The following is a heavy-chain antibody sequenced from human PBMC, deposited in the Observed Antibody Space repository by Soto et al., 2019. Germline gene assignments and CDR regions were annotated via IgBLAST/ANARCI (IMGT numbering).Heavy chain of an antibody. V-gene: IGHV3-30-3*01. CDR3: ARELNGGTTDY. D-gene: IGHD2-8*01. CDR2: ISYDGSNK. CDR1: GFTFSSYA. Sequence: QVQLVESGGGVVQPGRSLRLSCAASGFTFSSYAMHWVRQAPGKGLEWVAVISYDGSNKYYADSVKGRFTISRDNSKNTLYLQMNSLRAEDTAVYYCARELNGGTTDYWGQGTLVTVSS. J-gene: IGHJ4*02.